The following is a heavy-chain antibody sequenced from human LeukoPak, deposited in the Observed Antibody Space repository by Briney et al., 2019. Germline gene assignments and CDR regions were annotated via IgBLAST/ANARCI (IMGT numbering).Heavy chain of an antibody. J-gene: IGHJ4*02. CDR3: ARAKKAVAGFFDY. D-gene: IGHD6-19*01. Sequence: KPSETLSLTCTASDASISSYYWSWIGRPPGKGLEWIGYIYYSGNINYNPSLKSRVTISVDTSKKQLSLKLSSVTAADTAVYYCARAKKAVAGFFDYWGQGTLVTVSS. CDR2: IYYSGNI. CDR1: DASISSYY. V-gene: IGHV4-59*01.